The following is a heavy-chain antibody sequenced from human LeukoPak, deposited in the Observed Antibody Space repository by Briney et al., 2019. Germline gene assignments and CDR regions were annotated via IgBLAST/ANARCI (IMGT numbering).Heavy chain of an antibody. CDR3: AREADYYGY. CDR2: INPKSGGT. J-gene: IGHJ4*02. D-gene: IGHD6-19*01. Sequence: ASVKVSCKASGYTFSDYYMHWVRQAPGQGLEWMGWINPKSGGTNYAQKFQGRVTMTRDTSISTTYMELSRLRSDGTAVYYCAREADYYGYWGQGTLVTVSS. CDR1: GYTFSDYY. V-gene: IGHV1-2*02.